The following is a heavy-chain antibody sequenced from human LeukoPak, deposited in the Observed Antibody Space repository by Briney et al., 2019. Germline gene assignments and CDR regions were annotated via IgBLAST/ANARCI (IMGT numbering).Heavy chain of an antibody. D-gene: IGHD3-10*01. CDR3: ARAIIPPRDPYNWFDP. J-gene: IGHJ5*02. CDR2: ISHSGST. Sequence: SETLSLTCTVSGYSISSGYYWGWIRLPPGKGLEWIGSISHSGSTYYNPSLKTRVTISVDTSKNQYSLNLSSATAADTAVYYCARAIIPPRDPYNWFDPWGQGTLVTVSS. CDR1: GYSISSGYY. V-gene: IGHV4-38-2*02.